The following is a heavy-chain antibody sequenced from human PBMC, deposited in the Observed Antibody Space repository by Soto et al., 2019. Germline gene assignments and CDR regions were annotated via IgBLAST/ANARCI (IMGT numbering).Heavy chain of an antibody. CDR1: GYTFTIYG. Sequence: GASEKVSCKASGYTFTIYGISWVLQAPGQGLEWMGWISAYNGNTNYAQKLQGRVTMTTDTSTSTAYMELRSLRSDDTVVYYCARFAYCGGDCYSADFDYWGQGTLVTVSS. V-gene: IGHV1-18*01. D-gene: IGHD2-21*02. CDR3: ARFAYCGGDCYSADFDY. J-gene: IGHJ4*02. CDR2: ISAYNGNT.